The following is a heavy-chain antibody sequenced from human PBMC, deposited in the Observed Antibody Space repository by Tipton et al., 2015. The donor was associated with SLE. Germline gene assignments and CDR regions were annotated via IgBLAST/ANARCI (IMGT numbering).Heavy chain of an antibody. CDR1: GGSISSDY. CDR3: VRDSCGGDCYGYYYMDV. D-gene: IGHD2-21*01. CDR2: IFYTGST. Sequence: TLSLTCTVSGGSISSDYWTWIRQPPGKGLEWIGSIFYTGSTTYNPSLKSRLTMSVDTPKNQFSLKLSSVTAADTAVYYCVRDSCGGDCYGYYYMDVWGKGTTVTVSS. V-gene: IGHV4-59*12. J-gene: IGHJ6*03.